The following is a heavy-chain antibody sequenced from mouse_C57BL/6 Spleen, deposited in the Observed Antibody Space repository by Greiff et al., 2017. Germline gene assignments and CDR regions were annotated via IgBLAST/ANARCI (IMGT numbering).Heavy chain of an antibody. V-gene: IGHV1-55*01. J-gene: IGHJ4*01. Sequence: QVQLQQPGAELVKPGASVKMSCKASGYTFTSYWITWVKQRPGQGLEWIGDIYPGSGSTNYNEKFKSKATLTVDTSSSTASMQLSILTSEDSAVYSSARVTTVVARGGMDYWGQGTSVTVSS. CDR1: GYTFTSYW. CDR3: ARVTTVVARGGMDY. D-gene: IGHD1-1*01. CDR2: IYPGSGST.